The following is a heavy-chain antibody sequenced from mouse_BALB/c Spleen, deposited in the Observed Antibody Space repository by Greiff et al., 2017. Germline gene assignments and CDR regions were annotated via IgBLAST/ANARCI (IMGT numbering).Heavy chain of an antibody. Sequence: EVKLVESGPGLVKPSQSLSLTCTVTGYSITSDYAWNWIRQFPGNKLEWMGYISYSGSTSYNPSLKSRISITRDTSKNQFFLQLNSVTTEDTATYYCARIYGSSYVFDYWGQGTTLTVSS. D-gene: IGHD1-1*01. CDR3: ARIYGSSYVFDY. CDR2: ISYSGST. V-gene: IGHV3-2*02. CDR1: GYSITSDYA. J-gene: IGHJ2*01.